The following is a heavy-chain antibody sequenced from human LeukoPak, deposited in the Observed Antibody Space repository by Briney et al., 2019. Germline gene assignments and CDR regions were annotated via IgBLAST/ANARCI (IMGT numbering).Heavy chain of an antibody. Sequence: SATLALTCTVSGGSISSSSYYWGWIRQPPGKGLEWIGSIYYSGSTYYNPSLKSRVTISVDTSKNQFSLKLSSVTAADTAVYYCARGYGHFDYWGQGTLVTVSS. J-gene: IGHJ4*02. D-gene: IGHD4-17*01. CDR1: GGSISSSSYY. V-gene: IGHV4-39*07. CDR3: ARGYGHFDY. CDR2: IYYSGST.